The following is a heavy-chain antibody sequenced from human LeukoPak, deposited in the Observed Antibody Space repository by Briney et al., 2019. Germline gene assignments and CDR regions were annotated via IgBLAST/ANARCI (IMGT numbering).Heavy chain of an antibody. V-gene: IGHV3-48*03. D-gene: IGHD3-16*02. CDR1: GFTFSSYA. CDR2: ISSSGSTI. J-gene: IGHJ4*02. CDR3: ARRSRGIGQDFDY. Sequence: GGSLRLSCAASGFTFSSYAMSWVRQAPGKGLEWVSYISSSGSTIYYADSVKGRFTISRDNAKNSLYLQMNSLRAEDTSVYYCARRSRGIGQDFDYWGQGTLVTVSS.